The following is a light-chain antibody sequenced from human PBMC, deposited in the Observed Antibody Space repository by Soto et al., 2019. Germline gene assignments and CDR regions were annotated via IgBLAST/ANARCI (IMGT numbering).Light chain of an antibody. V-gene: IGLV2-23*02. J-gene: IGLJ1*01. CDR1: SSDIGSYNL. Sequence: QSVLTQPASVSGSPGQSITISCTGTSSDIGSYNLVSWFQQHPGKAPKVMIYEVNKRPSGVSNRFPGSKSGNTTSLTISGLQAGDEADYYCCSYAGSSTFVFGTGTKVTVL. CDR3: CSYAGSSTFV. CDR2: EVN.